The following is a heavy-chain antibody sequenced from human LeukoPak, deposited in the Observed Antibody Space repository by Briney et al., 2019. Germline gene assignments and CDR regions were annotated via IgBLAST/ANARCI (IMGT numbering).Heavy chain of an antibody. CDR2: INHSGST. V-gene: IGHV4-34*01. D-gene: IGHD3-10*01. CDR3: ARDSGTTGEVKFDP. J-gene: IGHJ5*02. Sequence: SETLSLTCAVYGGSFSGYYWSWIRQPPGKGLEWIGEINHSGSTNYNPSLKSRVTISVDTSTNQLSLKLSSVTAADTAVYYCARDSGTTGEVKFDPWGQGTLVTVSS. CDR1: GGSFSGYY.